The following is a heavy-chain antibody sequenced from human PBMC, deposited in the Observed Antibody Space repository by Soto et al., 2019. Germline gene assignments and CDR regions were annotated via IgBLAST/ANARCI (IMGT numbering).Heavy chain of an antibody. V-gene: IGHV3-64*01. CDR1: GFTFSSYA. CDR2: ISSNGGST. Sequence: GGSLRLSCAASGFTFSSYAMHWVRQAPGKGLEYVSAISSNGGSTYYANSVKGRFTISRDNSKNTPYLQMGSLRAEDMAVYYCAAGRTTNKDTFVLDYYYMDVWGKGTTVTVSS. CDR3: AAGRTTNKDTFVLDYYYMDV. D-gene: IGHD3-3*01. J-gene: IGHJ6*03.